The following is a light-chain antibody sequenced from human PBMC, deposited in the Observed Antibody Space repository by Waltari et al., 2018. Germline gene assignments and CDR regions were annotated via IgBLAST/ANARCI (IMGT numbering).Light chain of an antibody. V-gene: IGKV3-20*01. CDR1: QGVTRA. CDR3: QHYLRLPVT. J-gene: IGKJ1*01. CDR2: GAS. Sequence: EIVLTQSPGTLSLSPGESATLSCRTSQGVTRALAWYQQKPGQAPRLHIYGASNGATSIPDRFSGSGSGTDFSLTISSLEPEDFAVYYCQHYLRLPVTFGQGTKVEVK.